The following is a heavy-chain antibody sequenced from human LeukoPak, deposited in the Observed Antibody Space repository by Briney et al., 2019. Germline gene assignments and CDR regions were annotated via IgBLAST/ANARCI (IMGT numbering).Heavy chain of an antibody. Sequence: ASVKVSCKASGYTFTNYDVNWVRQATGQGLEWMGWISAYNGNTNYAQKLQGRVTMTTDTSTSTAYMELRSLRSDDTAVYYCARQYDYVWGSYRPYYFDYWGQGTLVTVSS. D-gene: IGHD3-16*02. CDR3: ARQYDYVWGSYRPYYFDY. CDR2: ISAYNGNT. CDR1: GYTFTNYD. J-gene: IGHJ4*02. V-gene: IGHV1-18*01.